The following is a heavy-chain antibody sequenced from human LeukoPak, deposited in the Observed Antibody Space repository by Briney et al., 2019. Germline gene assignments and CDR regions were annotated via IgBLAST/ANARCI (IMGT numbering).Heavy chain of an antibody. D-gene: IGHD2-15*01. Sequence: GESLKISCKGFGYSFINNWIGWVRQMPGKGLEWMGIINPIDSETRFSPSFQGQATMSVDKSISTAYLQWSSLKASDTAMYYCARRRCSGGSCYSYYFDYWGQGTLVTVSS. CDR1: GYSFINNW. J-gene: IGHJ4*02. V-gene: IGHV5-51*01. CDR3: ARRRCSGGSCYSYYFDY. CDR2: INPIDSET.